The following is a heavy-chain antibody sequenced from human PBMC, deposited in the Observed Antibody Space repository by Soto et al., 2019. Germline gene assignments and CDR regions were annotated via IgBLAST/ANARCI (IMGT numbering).Heavy chain of an antibody. V-gene: IGHV1-3*01. D-gene: IGHD4-17*01. CDR2: INANNGNT. Sequence: ASVKVSCKASGYTFTSYAMHWVRQAPGQRLEWMGWINANNGNTEYAQKFQGRVTITRDTSASTAYMELSSLRSEDTAVYYCASESYGGEFDYWGQGTLVTVSS. CDR1: GYTFTSYA. CDR3: ASESYGGEFDY. J-gene: IGHJ4*02.